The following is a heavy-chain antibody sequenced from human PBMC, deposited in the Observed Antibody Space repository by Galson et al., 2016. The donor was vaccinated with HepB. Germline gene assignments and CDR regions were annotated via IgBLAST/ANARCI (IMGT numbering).Heavy chain of an antibody. D-gene: IGHD1-26*01. J-gene: IGHJ4*02. CDR2: IDPRSGGT. V-gene: IGHV1-2*02. CDR3: ARLRRIVTTGSWSSPSSFDY. Sequence: SVKVSCKASGYILTGYYVHWVRQAPGQGLEWMGWIDPRSGGTIYAENFQGRVTMTRDTSINTAYMELSRLRSADTAVYYCARLRRIVTTGSWSSPSSFDYWGQGTLVTVSS. CDR1: GYILTGYY.